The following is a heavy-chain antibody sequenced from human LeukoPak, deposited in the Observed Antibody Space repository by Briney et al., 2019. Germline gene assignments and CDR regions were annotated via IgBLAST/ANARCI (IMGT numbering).Heavy chain of an antibody. Sequence: SETLSLTCTVSGGPISNYYWSWVRQPAGKGLQYIGRIYTSGTTYYNPSLKSRVTMSVDMSKNQFSLKLSSVTAADTAMYYCARSSFDYYDSSGLFIDIWGQGTMVSVSS. D-gene: IGHD3-22*01. CDR2: IYTSGTT. V-gene: IGHV4-4*07. CDR3: ARSSFDYYDSSGLFIDI. CDR1: GGPISNYY. J-gene: IGHJ3*02.